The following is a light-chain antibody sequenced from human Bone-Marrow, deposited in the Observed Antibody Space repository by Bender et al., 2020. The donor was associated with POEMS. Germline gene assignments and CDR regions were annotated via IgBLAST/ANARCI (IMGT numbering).Light chain of an antibody. CDR2: EGS. CDR1: SSDVGSYNL. CDR3: QSYDNSLGGWV. J-gene: IGLJ3*02. V-gene: IGLV2-23*01. Sequence: QSALTQPASVSGSPGQSITISCTGNSSDVGSYNLVSWYQRHPGKAPKIMIYEGSKRPSGVSNRFSGSKSGNTASLTISGLQAEDEADYYCQSYDNSLGGWVFGGGTKLTVL.